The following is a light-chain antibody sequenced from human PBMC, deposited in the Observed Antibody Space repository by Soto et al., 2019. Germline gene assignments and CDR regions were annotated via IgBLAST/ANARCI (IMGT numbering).Light chain of an antibody. CDR3: QKLNSYPPF. CDR1: QGISSY. V-gene: IGKV1-9*01. Sequence: DIQLTQSPSFLSASVGDRVTITCRASQGISSYLAWYQQKPGKAPKLLIYAASTLQSGVPSRFSGSGSGTEFTLRISSLQPEDFATYYCQKLNSYPPFFGPGTKVDIK. J-gene: IGKJ3*01. CDR2: AAS.